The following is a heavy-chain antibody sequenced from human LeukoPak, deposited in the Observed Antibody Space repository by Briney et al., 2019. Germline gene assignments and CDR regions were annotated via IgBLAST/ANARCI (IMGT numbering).Heavy chain of an antibody. D-gene: IGHD3-22*01. CDR1: GLTFSNYA. J-gene: IGHJ2*01. CDR3: AKVGIRISLIVVVFTTADDWYFDL. CDR2: ISGSGGST. Sequence: GRSLTLSCAPSGLTFSNYATSWVRQAPGKVLEWVAGISGSGGSTYYADSVKGRLTISRDNSKNTVYLQVDSLRAEDTAVYYCAKVGIRISLIVVVFTTADDWYFDLWGRGTLVTVSS. V-gene: IGHV3-23*01.